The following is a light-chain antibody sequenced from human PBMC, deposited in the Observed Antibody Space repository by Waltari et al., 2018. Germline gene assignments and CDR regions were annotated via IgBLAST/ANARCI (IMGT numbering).Light chain of an antibody. J-gene: IGKJ1*01. CDR1: QSISSY. Sequence: DIQMTHSPSSLFASVGARATISCRASQSISSYLNWYQQKPGKAPKLLIYAASSLQSGVPSRCSGSGSGTDFTLTISSLQPEDFATYYCQQSYSTPPWTFGQGTKVEIK. V-gene: IGKV1-39*01. CDR2: AAS. CDR3: QQSYSTPPWT.